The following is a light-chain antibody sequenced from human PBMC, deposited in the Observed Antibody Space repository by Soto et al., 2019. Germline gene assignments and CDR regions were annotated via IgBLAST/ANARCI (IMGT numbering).Light chain of an antibody. J-gene: IGKJ4*01. V-gene: IGKV1-12*01. CDR3: QQANSFPLT. CDR1: QDISGG. CDR2: SAF. Sequence: DIQMTQSPSSVSASVGDSVTISCRASQDISGGLAWYQQRPGKAPKLLIYSAFILQSGVPSRFSGSASGTDFTLHINGRQPDDLPTYFCQQANSFPLTFGGGTKVEIK.